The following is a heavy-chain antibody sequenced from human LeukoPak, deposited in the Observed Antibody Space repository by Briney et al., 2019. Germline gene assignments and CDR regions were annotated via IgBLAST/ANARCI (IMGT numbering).Heavy chain of an antibody. CDR3: ARGRVSGDYVWGSYRNFDY. Sequence: GASVKVSCKASGYTFTSYDIDWVRQATGQGLEWMGWMNPNSGNTGYAQKFQGRVTMTRNTSISTAYMKLSSLRSEDTAVYYCARGRVSGDYVWGSYRNFDYWGQGTLVTVSS. J-gene: IGHJ4*02. CDR1: GYTFTSYD. V-gene: IGHV1-8*01. CDR2: MNPNSGNT. D-gene: IGHD3-16*02.